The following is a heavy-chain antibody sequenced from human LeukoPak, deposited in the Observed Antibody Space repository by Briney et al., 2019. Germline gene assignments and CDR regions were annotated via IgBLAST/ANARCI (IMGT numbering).Heavy chain of an antibody. J-gene: IGHJ5*02. D-gene: IGHD3-10*01. V-gene: IGHV1-2*02. CDR1: GYTFTGYF. Sequence: ASVKVSCKASGYTFTGYFMHWVRQAPGQGLEWVGYINPKTGDTNYAQKFRGRVTMTRDTSISTASMELSRLTSDDTAIYYCASQLFIRGAGWFDPWGQGTLVTVSS. CDR3: ASQLFIRGAGWFDP. CDR2: INPKTGDT.